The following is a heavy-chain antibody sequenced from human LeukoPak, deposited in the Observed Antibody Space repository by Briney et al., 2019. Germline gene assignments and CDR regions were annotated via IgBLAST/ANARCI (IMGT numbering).Heavy chain of an antibody. J-gene: IGHJ4*02. V-gene: IGHV1-18*01. D-gene: IGHD3-9*01. Sequence: GASVKVSCKASGYTFTSYGISWVRQAPGQGLEWMGWISVYNGNTKYVQKFQGRVTMTTDTSTRTAYMELRSLRSDDTAVYYCARDRAIYDILTGYRDNFDYWGQGTLVTVSS. CDR3: ARDRAIYDILTGYRDNFDY. CDR2: ISVYNGNT. CDR1: GYTFTSYG.